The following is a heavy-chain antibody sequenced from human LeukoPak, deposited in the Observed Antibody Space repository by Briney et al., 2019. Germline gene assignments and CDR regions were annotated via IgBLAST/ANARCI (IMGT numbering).Heavy chain of an antibody. J-gene: IGHJ5*02. CDR3: ARGPIVGATNWFDP. Sequence: RGSLRLSCAASGFTFSNYWMHWVRQTPGKGLVWVSRIGSDGSSTSYADSVKGRFTISRDNAKNMLYLQMNSLRVEDTAVYYCARGPIVGATNWFDPWGQGTLVTVSS. CDR1: GFTFSNYW. V-gene: IGHV3-74*01. CDR2: IGSDGSST. D-gene: IGHD1-26*01.